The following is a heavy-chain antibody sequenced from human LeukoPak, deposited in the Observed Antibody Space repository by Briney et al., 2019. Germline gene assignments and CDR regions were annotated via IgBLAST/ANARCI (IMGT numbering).Heavy chain of an antibody. D-gene: IGHD3-3*01. J-gene: IGHJ6*02. CDR2: ISGSGGST. CDR3: ARDQEVVYDFWSGYYTYYYYGMDV. Sequence: GGSLRLSCAASGFTFSNYAMSWVRQAPGKGLEWVSTISGSGGSTYYADSVKGRFTISRDKSKNTLYLQMNSLRAEDTAVYYCARDQEVVYDFWSGYYTYYYYGMDVWGQGTTVTVSS. V-gene: IGHV3-23*01. CDR1: GFTFSNYA.